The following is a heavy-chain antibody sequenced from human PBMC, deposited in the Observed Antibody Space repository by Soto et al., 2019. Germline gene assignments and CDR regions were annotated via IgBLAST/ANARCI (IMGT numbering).Heavy chain of an antibody. D-gene: IGHD1-26*01. J-gene: IGHJ6*02. Sequence: SETLSLTCTVSGDSISNNNFYWGWIRQPPGKGLEWIGTIYYSGSTYYNPSLKSRVTISVDTSKNQFSLKLSSVTAADTAVYYCARRATYTGYYGMEVWGQGTTVTVSS. CDR3: ARRATYTGYYGMEV. V-gene: IGHV4-39*01. CDR2: IYYSGST. CDR1: GDSISNNNFY.